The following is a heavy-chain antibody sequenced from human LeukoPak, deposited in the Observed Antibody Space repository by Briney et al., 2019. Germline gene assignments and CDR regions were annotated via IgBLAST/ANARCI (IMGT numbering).Heavy chain of an antibody. J-gene: IGHJ5*02. CDR1: GGSTSSYY. Sequence: SETLSLTCTVSGGSTSSYYWSWIRQSPGKGLEWIGFIYTSGNTNYNPSLKSRVTISVDTSKNQFSLKLSSVTAADTAVYYCARLGWYCSSTSCSNNWFDPWGQGTLVTVSS. CDR3: ARLGWYCSSTSCSNNWFDP. CDR2: IYTSGNT. D-gene: IGHD2-2*01. V-gene: IGHV4-4*08.